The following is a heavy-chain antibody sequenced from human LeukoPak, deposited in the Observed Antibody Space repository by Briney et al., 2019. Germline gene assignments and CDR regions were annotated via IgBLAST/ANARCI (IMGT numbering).Heavy chain of an antibody. CDR3: AREYSSSSCFDY. J-gene: IGHJ4*02. CDR2: IWYDGSNK. CDR1: GFTFSSYG. Sequence: GRSLRLSCAASGFTFSSYGMHWVRQAPGKGLEWVAVIWYDGSNKYYADYVKGRFTISRDNSKNTLYLQMNSLRAEDTAVYYCAREYSSSSCFDYWGQGTLVTVSS. V-gene: IGHV3-33*01. D-gene: IGHD6-6*01.